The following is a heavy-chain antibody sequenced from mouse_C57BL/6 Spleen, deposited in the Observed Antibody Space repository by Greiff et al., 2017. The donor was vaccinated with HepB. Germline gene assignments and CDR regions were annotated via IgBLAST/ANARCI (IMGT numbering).Heavy chain of an antibody. J-gene: IGHJ2*01. CDR1: GYTFTSYW. CDR2: IDPSDSET. V-gene: IGHV1-52*01. D-gene: IGHD1-1*01. CDR3: ARYSTTVVAGYFDY. Sequence: LQPGAELVRPGSSVKLSCKASGYTFTSYWMHWVKQRPIQGLEWIGNIDPSDSETHYNQKFKDKATLTVDKSSSTAYMQLSSLTSEDSAVYYCARYSTTVVAGYFDYWGQGTTLTVSS.